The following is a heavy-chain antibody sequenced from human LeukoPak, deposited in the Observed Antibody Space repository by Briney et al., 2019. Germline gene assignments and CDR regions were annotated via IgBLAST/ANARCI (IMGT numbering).Heavy chain of an antibody. J-gene: IGHJ6*03. CDR1: GFTFSSYW. CDR3: ARADQKIGGSWSYYYYMDV. D-gene: IGHD6-13*01. V-gene: IGHV3-7*01. CDR2: IKQDGSEK. Sequence: GGSLRLSCAASGFTFSSYWMSWVRQAPGKGLEWVANIKQDGSEKYYVDSVKGRFIISRDNAKNSLYLQMNSLRAEDTAVYYCARADQKIGGSWSYYYYMDVWGKGTTVTVSS.